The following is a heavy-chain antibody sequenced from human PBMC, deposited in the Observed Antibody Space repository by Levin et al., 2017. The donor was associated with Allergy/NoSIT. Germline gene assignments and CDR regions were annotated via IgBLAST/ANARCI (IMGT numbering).Heavy chain of an antibody. CDR1: GYSFTSYW. V-gene: IGHV5-51*01. CDR2: IYPGDSDT. CDR3: ARHKYCSSTSCSRFSSWGDTHYYYGMDV. D-gene: IGHD2-2*01. J-gene: IGHJ6*02. Sequence: GGSLRLSCKGSGYSFTSYWIGWVRQMPGKGLEWMGIIYPGDSDTRYSPSFQGQVTISADKSISTAYLQWSSLKASDTAMYYCARHKYCSSTSCSRFSSWGDTHYYYGMDVWGQGTTVTVSS.